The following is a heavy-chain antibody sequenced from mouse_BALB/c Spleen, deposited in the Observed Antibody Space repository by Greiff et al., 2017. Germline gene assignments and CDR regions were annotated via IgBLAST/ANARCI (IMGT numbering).Heavy chain of an antibody. CDR2: IHYSGST. Sequence: DVQLVESGPDLVKPSQSLSLTCTVTGYSFTSGYSCHWIRQFPGNKLEWMGYIHYSGSTYYNPSLKSRISITRDTSKNQYYLQLNSVTTEDTATYYCARWTWDEDFAYWGQGTLVTVSA. V-gene: IGHV3-1*02. CDR1: GYSFTSGYS. J-gene: IGHJ3*01. CDR3: ARWTWDEDFAY. D-gene: IGHD4-1*01.